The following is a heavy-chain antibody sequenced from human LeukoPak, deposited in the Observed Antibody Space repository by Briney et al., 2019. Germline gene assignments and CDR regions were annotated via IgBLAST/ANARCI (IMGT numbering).Heavy chain of an antibody. CDR3: AKSYNGYESKPDY. V-gene: IGHV3-7*03. Sequence: GGSLRLSCAASGFAFSDSWMTWIRQAPGKGLEWVAFIKGDGSAKKYVDSVKGRFTISRDNAKNSLFLQMNSLRAEDTAVYYCAKSYNGYESKPDYWGQGTLVTVSS. J-gene: IGHJ4*02. CDR1: GFAFSDSW. CDR2: IKGDGSAK. D-gene: IGHD5-12*01.